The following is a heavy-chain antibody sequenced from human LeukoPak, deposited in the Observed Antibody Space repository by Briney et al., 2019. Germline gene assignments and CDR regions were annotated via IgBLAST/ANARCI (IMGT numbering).Heavy chain of an antibody. J-gene: IGHJ3*02. CDR3: AKEGQAVMAFDI. D-gene: IGHD2/OR15-2a*01. CDR1: GFTFSSYS. V-gene: IGHV3-23*01. Sequence: GGSLRLSCAASGFTFSSYSMNWVRQAPGKGLEWVSAISGSGGSTYYADSVKGRFTISRDNSKNTLYLQMNSLRAEDTAVYYCAKEGQAVMAFDIWGQGTMVTVSS. CDR2: ISGSGGST.